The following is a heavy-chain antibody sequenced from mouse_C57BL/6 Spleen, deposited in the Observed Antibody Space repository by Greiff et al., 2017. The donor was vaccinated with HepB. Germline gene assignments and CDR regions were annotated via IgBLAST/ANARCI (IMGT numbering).Heavy chain of an antibody. CDR3: ALLLRSAWFAY. CDR2: INYDGSST. Sequence: DVMLVESEGGLVQPGSSMKLSCTASGFTFSDYYMAWVRQVPEKGLEWVANINYDGSSTYYLDSLKSRFIISRDNAKNILYLQMSSLKSEDTATYYCALLLRSAWFAYWGQGTLVTVSA. J-gene: IGHJ3*01. CDR1: GFTFSDYY. V-gene: IGHV5-16*01. D-gene: IGHD1-1*01.